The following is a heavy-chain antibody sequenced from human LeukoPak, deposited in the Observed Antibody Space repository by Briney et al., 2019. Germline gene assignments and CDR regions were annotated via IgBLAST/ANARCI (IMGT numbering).Heavy chain of an antibody. V-gene: IGHV3-13*01. CDR1: GITFSSYD. Sequence: GGSLRLSCAASGITFSSYDMHWVRQATGKGLEWVSAIGTAGDTYYPGSVKGRFTISRENAKNSLYLQMNSLRAGDTAVYYCARGTKWELLAPFGMDVWGQGATVTVSS. CDR2: IGTAGDT. CDR3: ARGTKWELLAPFGMDV. D-gene: IGHD1-26*01. J-gene: IGHJ6*02.